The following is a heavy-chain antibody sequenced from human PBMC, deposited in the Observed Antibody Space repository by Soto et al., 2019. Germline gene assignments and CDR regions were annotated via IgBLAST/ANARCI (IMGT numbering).Heavy chain of an antibody. CDR1: GGSISSGGYY. CDR3: ARDRFGSGSYYNVYYYYYGMDV. J-gene: IGHJ6*02. D-gene: IGHD3-10*01. CDR2: IYYSGST. V-gene: IGHV4-31*03. Sequence: SETLSLTCTVSGGSISSGGYYWSWIRQHPGKGLEWIGYIYYSGSTYYNPSLKSRVTISVDTSKNQFSLKLSSVTAADTAVYYCARDRFGSGSYYNVYYYYYGMDVWGQGTTVTVSS.